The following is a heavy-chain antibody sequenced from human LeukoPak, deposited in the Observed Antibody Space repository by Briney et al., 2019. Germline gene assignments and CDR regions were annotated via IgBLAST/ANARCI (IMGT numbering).Heavy chain of an antibody. CDR3: AKGLVNYYDSSVGGFYYYYYMDV. D-gene: IGHD3-22*01. CDR2: IRPSGDNT. V-gene: IGHV3-23*01. J-gene: IGHJ6*03. CDR1: GFTFSSYD. Sequence: GGSLRLSCAASGFTFSSYDMTWVRQAPGRGLEWVSSIRPSGDNTYYGDSVKGRFTISRDNSKDTLSLQMNSLRDEDTAVYYCAKGLVNYYDSSVGGFYYYYYMDVWGKGTTVTVSS.